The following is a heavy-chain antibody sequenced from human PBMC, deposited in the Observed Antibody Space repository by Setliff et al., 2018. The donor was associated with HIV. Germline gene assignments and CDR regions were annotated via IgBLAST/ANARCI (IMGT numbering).Heavy chain of an antibody. V-gene: IGHV1-69*13. CDR2: IIPIFDTT. CDR1: GGTFSNYA. D-gene: IGHD1-26*01. Sequence: GASVKVSCKASGGTFSNYAINWVRQAPGQGLEWMGGIIPIFDTTHYAQKFQGRVTITADESTSTAYMELSSLRSEDTAVYYCARGGEVGATSKSGIGAFDIWGQGTMVTVSS. CDR3: ARGGEVGATSKSGIGAFDI. J-gene: IGHJ3*02.